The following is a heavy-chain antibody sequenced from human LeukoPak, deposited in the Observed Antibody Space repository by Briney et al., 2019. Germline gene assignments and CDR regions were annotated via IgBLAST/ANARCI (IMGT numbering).Heavy chain of an antibody. V-gene: IGHV3-21*01. CDR3: ARDVPYYYESSGYYSLGFDI. D-gene: IGHD3-22*01. Sequence: GGSLRLSCAASEFTFSNYSMNWVRQAPGKGLEWVSSISSSSSYIYYADSVKGRFTISRDNAKNSLYLQMNSLRAEDTAVYYCARDVPYYYESSGYYSLGFDIWGQGTMVTVSS. CDR1: EFTFSNYS. J-gene: IGHJ3*02. CDR2: ISSSSSYI.